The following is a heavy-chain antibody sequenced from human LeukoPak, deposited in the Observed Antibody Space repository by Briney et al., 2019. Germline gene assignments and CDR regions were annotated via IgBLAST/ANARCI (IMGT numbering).Heavy chain of an antibody. CDR2: MNPNSGNT. Sequence: GASVTVSCKASGYTFTSYDINWVGQATGQGLEWMGWMNPNSGNTGYAQNSQGRVTITRNTSISTAYMEVSSLRSEYTAVYYCARGAAAGFDYWGQGTLVTVSS. CDR3: ARGAAAGFDY. CDR1: GYTFTSYD. D-gene: IGHD6-13*01. V-gene: IGHV1-8*03. J-gene: IGHJ4*02.